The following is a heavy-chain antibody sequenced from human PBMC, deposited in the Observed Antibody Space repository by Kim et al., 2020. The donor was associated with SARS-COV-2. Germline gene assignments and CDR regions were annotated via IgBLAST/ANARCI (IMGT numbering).Heavy chain of an antibody. CDR3: ARTVRYSGYEYDAFDI. CDR2: IYYSGST. V-gene: IGHV4-39*01. CDR1: GGSISSSSYY. Sequence: SETLSLTCTVSGGSISSSSYYWGWIRQPPGKGLEWIGSIYYSGSTYYNPSLKSRVTISVDTSKNQFSLKLSSVTAADTAVYYCARTVRYSGYEYDAFDIWGQGTMVTVSS. D-gene: IGHD5-12*01. J-gene: IGHJ3*02.